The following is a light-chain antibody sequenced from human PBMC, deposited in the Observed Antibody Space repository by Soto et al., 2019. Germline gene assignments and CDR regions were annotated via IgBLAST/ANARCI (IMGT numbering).Light chain of an antibody. Sequence: KSQSPSSLSASVGDRVTITCRASQSISSYLNWYQQKPGKAPKLLIYAASSLQSGVPSRFSGSGSGTDFTLTISSLQPEDFATYYCQQSYSTPRTFGGGTKVDIK. CDR2: AAS. J-gene: IGKJ4*01. V-gene: IGKV1-39*01. CDR3: QQSYSTPRT. CDR1: QSISSY.